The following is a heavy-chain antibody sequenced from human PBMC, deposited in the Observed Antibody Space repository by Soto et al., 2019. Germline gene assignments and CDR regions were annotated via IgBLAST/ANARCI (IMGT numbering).Heavy chain of an antibody. J-gene: IGHJ6*02. CDR3: AIRIRVIYMVREGVGMDV. V-gene: IGHV1-8*01. CDR1: GYTFTSYD. CDR2: MNPNSGNT. D-gene: IGHD3-10*01. Sequence: ASVKVSCKASGYTFTSYDINWVRQATGQGLEWMGWMNPNSGNTGYAQKFQGRVTMTRNTSISTAYMELSSLRSEDTAVYYCAIRIRVIYMVREGVGMDVWGQGTTVTV.